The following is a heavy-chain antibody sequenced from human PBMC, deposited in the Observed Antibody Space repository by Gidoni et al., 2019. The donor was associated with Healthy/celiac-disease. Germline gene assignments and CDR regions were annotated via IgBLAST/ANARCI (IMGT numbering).Heavy chain of an antibody. CDR2: INPTSGGP. V-gene: IGHV1-2*02. D-gene: IGHD1-26*01. J-gene: IGHJ4*02. CDR1: GYTFTGDY. CDR3: ARDASGSSDY. Sequence: QVQLVQSGAEVKKHGASVKGSCKASGYTFTGDYMHWVRPAPGQGLEWRGWINPTSGGPNYAQKFQGRVTMTRDTSISTASLELSRLRSDDTAVYYCARDASGSSDYWGQGTLVTVSS.